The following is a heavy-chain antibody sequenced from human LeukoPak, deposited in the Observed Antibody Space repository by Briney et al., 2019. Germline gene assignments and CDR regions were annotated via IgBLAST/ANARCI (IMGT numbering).Heavy chain of an antibody. D-gene: IGHD6-19*01. CDR3: AREATYSSGWYYFDY. J-gene: IGHJ4*02. CDR1: GFTVSTTY. V-gene: IGHV3-53*01. CDR2: IYSGGTT. Sequence: GGSLRLSCAASGFTVSTTYMSWVRQAPGKGLEWVSVIYSGGTTYYADSVEGQFTISRDNSKNTLYLQMNSLRAEDTAVYYCAREATYSSGWYYFDYWGQGTLVTVSS.